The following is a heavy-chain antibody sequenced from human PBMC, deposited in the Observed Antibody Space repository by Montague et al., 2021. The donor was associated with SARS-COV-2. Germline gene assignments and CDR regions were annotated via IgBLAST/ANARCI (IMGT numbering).Heavy chain of an antibody. Sequence: SETLSLTCTVSGGSISSSNYYWGWIRQPPGKGLEWIGNMYYSGSTYYNPSLKSRVTISIDTSKNQFSLKLSSVTAADTAVCYCARDDIVLQGVTKGMDVWGPGTTVTVSS. V-gene: IGHV4-39*07. CDR3: ARDDIVLQGVTKGMDV. D-gene: IGHD3-10*01. CDR1: GGSISSSNYY. J-gene: IGHJ6*02. CDR2: MYYSGST.